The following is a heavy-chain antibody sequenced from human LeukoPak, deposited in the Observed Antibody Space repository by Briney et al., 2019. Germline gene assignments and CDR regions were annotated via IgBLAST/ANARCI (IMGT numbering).Heavy chain of an antibody. J-gene: IGHJ4*02. CDR3: AREWTAMITFGGVIGY. Sequence: GGSLRLSCAASGFTISSYAMHWVRQAPGKGLEWVAVISYDGSNKYYADSVKGRFTISRDNSKNTLYLQMNSLRAEDTAVYYCAREWTAMITFGGVIGYWGQGTLVTVSS. CDR2: ISYDGSNK. CDR1: GFTISSYA. V-gene: IGHV3-30-3*01. D-gene: IGHD3-16*02.